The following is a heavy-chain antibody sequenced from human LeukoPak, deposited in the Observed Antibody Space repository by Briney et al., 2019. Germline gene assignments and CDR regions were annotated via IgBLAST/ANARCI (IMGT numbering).Heavy chain of an antibody. Sequence: GGSLRLSCAASGFTFSSYAMSWVRQAPGKGLEWVSAISGSGGSTYYADSVKGRFTISRDNSKNTLYLQMNSPRAEDTAVYYCAKTKDSSGYSYWGQGTLVTVSS. V-gene: IGHV3-23*01. D-gene: IGHD3-22*01. CDR2: ISGSGGST. J-gene: IGHJ4*02. CDR3: AKTKDSSGYSY. CDR1: GFTFSSYA.